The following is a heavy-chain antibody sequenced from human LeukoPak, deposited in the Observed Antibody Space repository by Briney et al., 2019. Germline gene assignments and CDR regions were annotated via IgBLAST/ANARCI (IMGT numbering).Heavy chain of an antibody. D-gene: IGHD5-24*01. CDR3: ARSFPEGYNFVFDN. Sequence: SETLSLTCTVSGYSISSGYYWGWIRQPPGKGLEWIGSIYHSGSTYYNPSLKSRVTISVDTSKNQFSLKLSSVTAADTAVYYCARSFPEGYNFVFDNWGQGTLVTVSS. CDR2: IYHSGST. CDR1: GYSISSGYY. V-gene: IGHV4-38-2*02. J-gene: IGHJ4*02.